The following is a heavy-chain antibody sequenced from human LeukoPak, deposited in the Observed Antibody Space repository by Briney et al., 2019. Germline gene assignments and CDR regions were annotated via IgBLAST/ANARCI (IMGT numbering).Heavy chain of an antibody. V-gene: IGHV1-69*04. D-gene: IGHD3-22*01. CDR3: ASTRGNYYDSSGYYYSLDY. J-gene: IGHJ4*02. CDR2: IIPILGIA. CDR1: GGTFSSYA. Sequence: SVKVSCKASGGTFSSYAISWVRQAPGQGLEWMGRIIPILGIANYAQKFQGRVTITADKSTSTAYMELSSLRSEDTAVYYCASTRGNYYDSSGYYYSLDYWGQGTLVTVSS.